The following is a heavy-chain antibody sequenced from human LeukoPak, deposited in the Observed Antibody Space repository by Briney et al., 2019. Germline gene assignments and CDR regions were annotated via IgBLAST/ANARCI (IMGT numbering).Heavy chain of an antibody. J-gene: IGHJ4*02. CDR2: ITFDGVSQ. D-gene: IGHD3/OR15-3a*01. Sequence: GGSLRLSCVASDFTFDFYWMTWVRQAPGKGLEWVAGITFDGVSQYYAGSVKGRFTISRDNSRNSLYLQMDNLRPDDTAMYYCARPRGLKQVAYYCDYWGQGTLVTVSS. V-gene: IGHV3-30*13. CDR1: DFTFDFYW. CDR3: ARPRGLKQVAYYCDY.